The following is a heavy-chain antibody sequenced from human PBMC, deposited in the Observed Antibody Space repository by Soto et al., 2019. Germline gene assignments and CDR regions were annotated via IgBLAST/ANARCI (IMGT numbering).Heavy chain of an antibody. Sequence: EVQLLESGGGLVQPGGSLRLSCAASGFIFNAYAMTWVRQAPGKGLEWVSAIGGSGCNTYYAASVKGRFTISRDNSKDTVDLEMNRLRVDDTAVYFCARVASDYINSADHWGQGILVTVAS. CDR2: IGGSGCNT. CDR3: ARVASDYINSADH. J-gene: IGHJ4*02. V-gene: IGHV3-23*01. CDR1: GFIFNAYA. D-gene: IGHD4-4*01.